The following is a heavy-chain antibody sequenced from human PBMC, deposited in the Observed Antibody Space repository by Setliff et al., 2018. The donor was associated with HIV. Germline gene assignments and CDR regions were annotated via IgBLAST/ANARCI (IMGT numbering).Heavy chain of an antibody. CDR1: GYNFTSHW. J-gene: IGHJ3*02. CDR2: IFPGDSDV. D-gene: IGHD1-26*01. CDR3: ARFRYSGSYYVGDAFDI. V-gene: IGHV5-51*01. Sequence: ESLKISCKGSGYNFTSHWIGWVRQMPGRGLEWMAIIFPGDSDVRKSPSFQGQVTISADKSIDTAYLQWSSLKASDTAMYYCARFRYSGSYYVGDAFDIWGQGTMVTVS.